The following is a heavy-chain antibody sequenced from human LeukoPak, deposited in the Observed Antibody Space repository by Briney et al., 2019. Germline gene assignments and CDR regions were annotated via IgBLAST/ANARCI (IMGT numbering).Heavy chain of an antibody. CDR3: ARARGYSYGYSDY. D-gene: IGHD5-18*01. CDR1: GFTFSSYS. Sequence: GGSLRLSCAASGFTFSSYSMNWVRQAPGKGLEWVSYISSSSNIIDYADSVKGRFTISRDNAKNSLYLQMNSLRAEDTAVYYCARARGYSYGYSDYWGQGTLVTVSS. CDR2: ISSSSNII. J-gene: IGHJ4*02. V-gene: IGHV3-48*01.